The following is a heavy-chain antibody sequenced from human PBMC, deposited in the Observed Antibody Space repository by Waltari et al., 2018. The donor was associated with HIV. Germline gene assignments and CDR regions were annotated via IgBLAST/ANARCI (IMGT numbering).Heavy chain of an antibody. Sequence: QVQLVESGGGLVKPGGSLRLSCAASGFTFRDYYMSWIRQGPGKGLEWVSYISSSGSTIYYADSVKGRFTIARDNAKNSLYLQMNSLRAEDTAVYYWAYYTVTRPHCDYWGQGTLVTVSS. CDR1: GFTFRDYY. CDR2: ISSSGSTI. CDR3: AYYTVTRPHCDY. J-gene: IGHJ4*02. D-gene: IGHD4-17*01. V-gene: IGHV3-11*01.